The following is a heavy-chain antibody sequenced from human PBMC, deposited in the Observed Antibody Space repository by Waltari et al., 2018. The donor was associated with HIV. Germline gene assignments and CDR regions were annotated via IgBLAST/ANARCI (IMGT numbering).Heavy chain of an antibody. V-gene: IGHV1-2*02. CDR3: ARDTPEAYYYDTSGYWS. CDR1: GYTFTGYY. J-gene: IGHJ5*02. Sequence: QVQLVQSGAEVKKPGASVKVSCKASGYTFTGYYMHWVRQAPGQGLEWMGWINPNSGGTNYAQKFQGRVTMTRDTSISTAYMELSRLRSDDTAVYYCARDTPEAYYYDTSGYWSWGQGTLVTVSS. D-gene: IGHD3-22*01. CDR2: INPNSGGT.